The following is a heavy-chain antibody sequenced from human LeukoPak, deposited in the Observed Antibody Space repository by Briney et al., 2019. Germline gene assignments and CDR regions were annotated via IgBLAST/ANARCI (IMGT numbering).Heavy chain of an antibody. J-gene: IGHJ3*02. V-gene: IGHV5-51*01. CDR2: IYPGDSDT. CDR3: ARDCSGGSCYRPGAFDI. Sequence: GESLKISCKGSGYSFTSYWIGWVRQMPGKGLEWMGIIYPGDSDTRYSPSFQGQVTILADKSISTAYLQWSSLKASDTAMYYCARDCSGGSCYRPGAFDIWGQGTMVTVSS. D-gene: IGHD2-15*01. CDR1: GYSFTSYW.